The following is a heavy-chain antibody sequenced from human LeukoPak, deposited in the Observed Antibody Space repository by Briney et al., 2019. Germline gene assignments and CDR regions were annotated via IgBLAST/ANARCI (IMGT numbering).Heavy chain of an antibody. V-gene: IGHV4-31*03. J-gene: IGHJ5*02. CDR2: IYYSGST. CDR1: GGSISSGGYY. D-gene: IGHD3-10*01. Sequence: SQTLSLTCTVSGGSISSGGYYWSWLRQHPGTGLEWIGYIYYSGSTYYNPSLKSRVTISVDTSKNQLSLKLSSVTAADTAVYYCARVTSGGSGSYSWFDPWGQGTLVTVSS. CDR3: ARVTSGGSGSYSWFDP.